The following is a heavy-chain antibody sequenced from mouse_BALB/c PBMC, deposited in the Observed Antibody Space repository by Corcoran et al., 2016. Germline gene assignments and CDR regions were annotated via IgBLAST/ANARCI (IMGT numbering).Heavy chain of an antibody. J-gene: IGHJ1*01. CDR3: ARAQRDFDV. V-gene: IGHV14-1*02. CDR2: IDPENGNT. CDR1: GFNIKDYY. Sequence: EVQLQQSGAELVRPGALVKLSCKASGFNIKDYYMHWVKQRPEQGLEWIGWIDPENGNTIYDPKFQGKASITADTSSNTAYLQLSSLTSEDTAVYYCARAQRDFDVWGAGTTVTVSS.